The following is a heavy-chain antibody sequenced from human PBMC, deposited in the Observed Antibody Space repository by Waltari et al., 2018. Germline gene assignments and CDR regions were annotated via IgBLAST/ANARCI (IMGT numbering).Heavy chain of an antibody. D-gene: IGHD3-10*01. CDR2: VGHSGSAYGSN. J-gene: IGHJ5*02. V-gene: IGHV4-38-2*02. CDR1: GYSINRGYY. Sequence: QVQLKESGPGLVKHSETLSLPCTVSGYSINRGYYWGWIRQPAGKGRAWIGSVGHSGSAYGSNYYNSSLKSRLAISVDTSKNQFSLNLRSVTAADTAVYYCARVYGSGGWFDAWGQGTLVTVSS. CDR3: ARVYGSGGWFDA.